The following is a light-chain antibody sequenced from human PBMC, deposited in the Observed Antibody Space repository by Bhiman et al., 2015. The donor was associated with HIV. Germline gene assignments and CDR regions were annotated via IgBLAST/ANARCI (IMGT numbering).Light chain of an antibody. V-gene: IGLV1-50*01. CDR2: GTT. CDR3: AAWDDSLSGQGV. Sequence: QSVLTQPPSVSGAPGQRVTISCTGSSSNFGAGYEVHWYHQIPGTAPKLLIHGTTNRPSGVPDRFSGSKSGTSASLAISGLRSEDEADYYCAAWDDSLSGQGVFGGGTKLTVL. J-gene: IGLJ3*02. CDR1: SSNFGAGYE.